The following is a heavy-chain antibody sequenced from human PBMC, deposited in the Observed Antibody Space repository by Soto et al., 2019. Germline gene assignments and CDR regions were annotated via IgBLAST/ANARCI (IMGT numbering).Heavy chain of an antibody. CDR2: ISATGGST. CDR3: AKDRLAGNFDY. Sequence: PGGSLRLSCAASGFTFNNYAMNWVRQAPGKGLEWVATISATGGSTYYADSVKGRFTIPRDNAKNTLYLQMNGLRVEDTAVYYCAKDRLAGNFDYWGQGTQVTVSS. J-gene: IGHJ4*02. V-gene: IGHV3-23*01. CDR1: GFTFNNYA.